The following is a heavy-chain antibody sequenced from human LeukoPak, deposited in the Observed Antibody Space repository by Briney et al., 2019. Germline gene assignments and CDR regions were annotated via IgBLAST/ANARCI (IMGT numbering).Heavy chain of an antibody. Sequence: ASVKVSCKASGHTFTTYYVHLVRQAPGQGLEWMGIIDPTGGSTTYAQKFQGRVTMTRDTSTSTVYMELSSLRSDDTAVYYCARTAARRFDYWGQGTLVTVSS. J-gene: IGHJ4*02. CDR2: IDPTGGST. CDR1: GHTFTTYY. D-gene: IGHD6-6*01. V-gene: IGHV1-46*01. CDR3: ARTAARRFDY.